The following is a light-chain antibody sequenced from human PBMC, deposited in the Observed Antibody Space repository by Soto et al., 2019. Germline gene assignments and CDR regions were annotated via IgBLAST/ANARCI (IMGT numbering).Light chain of an antibody. CDR3: SSYAGSNREV. J-gene: IGLJ1*01. CDR1: SSDVGGYNY. V-gene: IGLV2-8*01. Sequence: QSVLTQPPSASGSPGQSVTISCTGTSSDVGGYNYVSWYQQHPGKAPKLMIYEVSKRPSGVPGRFSGSKSGNTASLTVSGFQAEDEADYYCSSYAGSNREVFGTGTKVTVL. CDR2: EVS.